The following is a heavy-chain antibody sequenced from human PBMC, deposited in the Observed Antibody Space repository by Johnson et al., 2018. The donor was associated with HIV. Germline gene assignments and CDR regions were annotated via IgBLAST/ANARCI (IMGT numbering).Heavy chain of an antibody. D-gene: IGHD2-21*01. Sequence: VQLVESGGGLVQPGGSLRLSCAASGFSVSDNYVSWVRQAPGKGLEWVSVIYATNKYYADSVKGRFTISRDNSKNRLFLQMNSLRAEDTGVYYCAKAYCPGCDGFDIWGQGTLVTVSS. CDR3: AKAYCPGCDGFDI. J-gene: IGHJ3*02. CDR1: GFSVSDNY. CDR2: IYATNK. V-gene: IGHV3-66*02.